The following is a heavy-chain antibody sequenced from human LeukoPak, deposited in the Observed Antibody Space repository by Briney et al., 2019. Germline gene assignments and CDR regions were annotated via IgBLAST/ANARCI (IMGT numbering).Heavy chain of an antibody. D-gene: IGHD5-24*01. V-gene: IGHV4-61*05. Sequence: SETLSLTCTVSGGSISSSSYYWGWIRQPPGKGLEWIGYIYYSGSTNYNPSLKSRVTISVDTSKNQFSLKLSSVTAADTAVYYCARQEGGYNWYYFDYWGQGTLVTVSS. J-gene: IGHJ4*02. CDR3: ARQEGGYNWYYFDY. CDR1: GGSISSSSYY. CDR2: IYYSGST.